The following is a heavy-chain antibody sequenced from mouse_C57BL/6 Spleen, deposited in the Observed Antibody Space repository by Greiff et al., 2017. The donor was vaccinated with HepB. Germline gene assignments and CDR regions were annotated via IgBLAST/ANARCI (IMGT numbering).Heavy chain of an antibody. CDR1: GYTFTDHT. V-gene: IGHV1-78*01. D-gene: IGHD1-1*01. CDR2: IYPRDGST. CDR3: AREEAFTTVVGAMDY. J-gene: IGHJ4*01. Sequence: VQLQQSDAELVKPGASVKISCKVSGYTFTDHTIHWMKQRPEQGLEWIGYIYPRDGSTKYNEKFKDKATLTADKSSSTAYMQLNSLTSDDSAVYFCAREEAFTTVVGAMDYWGQGTSFTVSS.